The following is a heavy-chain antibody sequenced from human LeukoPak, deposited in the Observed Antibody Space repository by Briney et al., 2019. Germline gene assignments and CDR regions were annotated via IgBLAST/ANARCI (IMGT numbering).Heavy chain of an antibody. CDR3: ARWMTTRNFDY. CDR2: IYPGDSDT. V-gene: IGHV5-51*01. CDR1: GDSFANYV. J-gene: IGHJ4*02. D-gene: IGHD4-17*01. Sequence: GESLKIACKWKGDSFANYVNAWVRQITGKGLEWMGVIYPGDSDTRYSPSFQGQVTISADKSISTAYLQWSGLEALDTAMYYCARWMTTRNFDYWGQGTLVTVSS.